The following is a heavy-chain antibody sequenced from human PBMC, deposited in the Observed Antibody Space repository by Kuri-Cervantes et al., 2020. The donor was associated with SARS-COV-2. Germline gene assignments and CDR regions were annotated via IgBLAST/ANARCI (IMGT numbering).Heavy chain of an antibody. D-gene: IGHD2-15*01. Sequence: GESLKISCAASGFTFSSYAMSWVRQAPGQGLEWMGMINPAGGDTNYAQKFQGRVTMTRDTSTRAVYMELTSLRSEDTAIYYCTRAGDIVVVPYYGMDVWGQGTTVTVSS. CDR1: GFTFSSYA. CDR2: INPAGGDT. J-gene: IGHJ6*02. V-gene: IGHV1-46*03. CDR3: TRAGDIVVVPYYGMDV.